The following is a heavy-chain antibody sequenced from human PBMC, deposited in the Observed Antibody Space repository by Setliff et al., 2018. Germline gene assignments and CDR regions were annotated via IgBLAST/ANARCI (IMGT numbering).Heavy chain of an antibody. J-gene: IGHJ6*03. CDR2: IYNSGNT. CDR1: RGSISNNAYY. CDR3: ARHKSNGSGSYPSLYMDV. Sequence: SETLSLTCTVSRGSISNNAYYWAWIRQPPGKGLEWIGSIYNSGNTYYNSSLKSRVTIFVDTSKNQFSLRLSSVTAADTAVYYCARHKSNGSGSYPSLYMDVWGKGIMVTVSS. D-gene: IGHD3-10*01. V-gene: IGHV4-39*01.